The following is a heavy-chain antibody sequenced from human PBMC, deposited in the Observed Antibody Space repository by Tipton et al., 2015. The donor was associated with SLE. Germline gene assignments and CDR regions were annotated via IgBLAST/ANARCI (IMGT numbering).Heavy chain of an antibody. CDR1: GGSISRSTYH. CDR3: ARGWDILTANWVDP. D-gene: IGHD3-9*01. J-gene: IGHJ5*02. Sequence: TLSLTCTVSGGSISRSTYHWGWIRQPPGKGLEWIGNIYYSGTTNYNLSLKSRVSISVDTSKNQFSLKLSSVTAADTAVYYCARGWDILTANWVDPWGQGTRVTVSS. V-gene: IGHV4-39*07. CDR2: IYYSGTT.